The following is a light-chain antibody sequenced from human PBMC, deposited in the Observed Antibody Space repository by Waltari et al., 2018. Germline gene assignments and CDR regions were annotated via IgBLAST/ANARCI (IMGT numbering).Light chain of an antibody. V-gene: IGLV2-14*03. Sequence: QSALTQPASVSGSPGQSITIPCTGTSGDVGGYDYVSWYQQHPGKAPKLVIYDVTNRPSGISDRFSGSKAGTTASLSISGLQAEDEADYFCSSWTTSDTRKVIFGGGTKLTVL. CDR2: DVT. J-gene: IGLJ2*01. CDR1: SGDVGGYDY. CDR3: SSWTTSDTRKVI.